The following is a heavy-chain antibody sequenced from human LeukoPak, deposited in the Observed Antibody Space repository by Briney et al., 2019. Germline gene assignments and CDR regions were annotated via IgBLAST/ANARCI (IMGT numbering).Heavy chain of an antibody. CDR2: IYYSGRT. D-gene: IGHD6-19*01. CDR3: ARHVEQWLTPFDC. V-gene: IGHV4-59*08. J-gene: IGHJ4*02. CDR1: GGSISSYY. Sequence: SETLSLTCTVSGGSISSYYWSWIRQSPGKGLEWIGYIYYSGRTNYNPSLKSRVTISVDTSKNQFSLKLSSVTAADTAVYYCARHVEQWLTPFDCWGQGTLVTVSS.